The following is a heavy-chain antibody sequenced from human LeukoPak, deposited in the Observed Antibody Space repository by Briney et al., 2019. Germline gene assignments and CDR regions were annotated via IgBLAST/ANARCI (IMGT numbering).Heavy chain of an antibody. D-gene: IGHD1-1*01. CDR2: IFYTRAT. V-gene: IGHV4-59*08. J-gene: IGHJ5*02. CDR3: ARHDDYPGFGRGFDP. CDR1: GGSIRNYY. Sequence: PSETLSLTCSVAGGSIRNYYWSWIRQPPQNGLEWIGYIFYTRATIYSPSLESRVFISVDTSKNQLSLKLTSVTAADTAIYYCARHDDYPGFGRGFDPWGQGTLVIVSS.